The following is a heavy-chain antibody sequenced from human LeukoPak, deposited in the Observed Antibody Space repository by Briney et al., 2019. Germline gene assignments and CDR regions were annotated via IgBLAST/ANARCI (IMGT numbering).Heavy chain of an antibody. CDR1: RFTFSNYW. D-gene: IGHD2/OR15-2a*01. V-gene: IGHV3-74*01. CDR2: INTDGSTT. Sequence: PLGSLRLSCAASRFTFSNYWMHWVRHAPGEGLGWVSRINTDGSTTDYADSVKGRFALSTDNAKNTLYLQMSSLRAEDTAVYYCFVAEFGVNIPENSQHWGQGTLVTVHS. J-gene: IGHJ1*01. CDR3: FVAEFGVNIPENSQH.